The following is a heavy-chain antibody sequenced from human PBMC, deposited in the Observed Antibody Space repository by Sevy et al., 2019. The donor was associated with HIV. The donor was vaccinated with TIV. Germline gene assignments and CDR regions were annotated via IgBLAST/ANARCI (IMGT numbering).Heavy chain of an antibody. V-gene: IGHV3-9*01. CDR1: GFNFDDYA. D-gene: IGHD2-15*01. J-gene: IGHJ3*01. Sequence: GGSLRLSCAASGFNFDDYAMQWVRQAPGTGLEWVSGISWNSGSIGYADSVKGRFIISRDNAKNSLYLQMNSLRAEDTALYCCAKGPGGLWGQGTMVTVSS. CDR3: AKGPGGL. CDR2: ISWNSGSI.